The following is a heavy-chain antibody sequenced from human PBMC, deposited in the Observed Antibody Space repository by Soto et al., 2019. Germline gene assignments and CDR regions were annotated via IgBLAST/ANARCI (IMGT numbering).Heavy chain of an antibody. D-gene: IGHD3-10*01. V-gene: IGHV3-23*01. CDR3: AKERDYHGSGSVDY. Sequence: EVQLSESGGGLVQPGGSLRLSCAASGFTFSSSAMSWVRQAPGKGLGWVSTISGSGGSTYYADSVKGRFTISRDNSKNTLYLQMNSLRAEDSAVYYCAKERDYHGSGSVDYWGQGTLVTVSS. J-gene: IGHJ4*02. CDR2: ISGSGGST. CDR1: GFTFSSSA.